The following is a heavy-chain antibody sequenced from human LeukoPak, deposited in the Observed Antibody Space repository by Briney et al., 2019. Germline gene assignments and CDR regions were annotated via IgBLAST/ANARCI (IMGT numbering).Heavy chain of an antibody. CDR3: AKGTAGWTRFDY. Sequence: GGSLRLSCAASRFTFSSYAMSWVRQAPGKGLEWVSAISGSGGSTYYADSVKGRFTISRDNSKNTLYLQMNSLRAEDTAVYYCAKGTAGWTRFDYWGQGTLVTVSS. CDR2: ISGSGGST. D-gene: IGHD6-19*01. V-gene: IGHV3-23*01. J-gene: IGHJ4*02. CDR1: RFTFSSYA.